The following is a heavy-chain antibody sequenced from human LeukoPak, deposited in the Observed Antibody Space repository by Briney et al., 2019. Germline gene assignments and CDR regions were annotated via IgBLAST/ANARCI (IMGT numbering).Heavy chain of an antibody. D-gene: IGHD3-16*01. CDR1: GGSISSSNYY. J-gene: IGHJ6*03. CDR2: IYYSGYT. Sequence: PSETLSLTCTVSGGSISSSNYYWSWIRQPPGTGLKWIGNIYYSGYTTYSPSLRSRVTISVDTSKNQFSLKLSSVTAADTAVYYCARETSQKGAHYMDVWGKGTTITISS. CDR3: ARETSQKGAHYMDV. V-gene: IGHV4-61*01.